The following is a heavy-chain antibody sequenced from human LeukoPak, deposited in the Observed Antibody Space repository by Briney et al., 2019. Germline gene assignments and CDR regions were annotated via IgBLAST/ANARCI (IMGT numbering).Heavy chain of an antibody. CDR1: GDSISGHY. CDR2: IFYSGNT. Sequence: SETLSLTCTVSGDSISGHYWSWIRQPPGKGLEWIGYIFYSGNTNYNSSLKSRVTISVDTPKNQFSLNLRSVTAADTAVYYCARGLVSSGSRYDYWGQGTLVTASS. J-gene: IGHJ4*02. V-gene: IGHV4-59*11. CDR3: ARGLVSSGSRYDY. D-gene: IGHD2-15*01.